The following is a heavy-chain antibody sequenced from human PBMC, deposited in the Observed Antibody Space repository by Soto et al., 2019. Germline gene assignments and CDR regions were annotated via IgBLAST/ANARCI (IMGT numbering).Heavy chain of an antibody. CDR2: LDGAGGST. J-gene: IGHJ6*02. D-gene: IGHD3-10*01. CDR3: AAPRDEYGSGVSWFTYGMDI. V-gene: IGHV3-23*01. Sequence: GGSLRLSCLASGFTFSDFAMTWVRHVPGRGLEWVAALDGAGGSTYYAESVRGRFSISRDNSQNTLFLQMKRLTVDDTAIYYCAAPRDEYGSGVSWFTYGMDIWGQGTTVTVSS. CDR1: GFTFSDFA.